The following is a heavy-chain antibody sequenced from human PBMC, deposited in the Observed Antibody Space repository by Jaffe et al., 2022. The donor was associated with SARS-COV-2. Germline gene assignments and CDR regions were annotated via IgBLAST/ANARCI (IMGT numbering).Heavy chain of an antibody. CDR2: IRQDGSEK. D-gene: IGHD6-13*01. CDR1: GFTFSSYW. J-gene: IGHJ4*02. CDR3: ARGGQTAAAEDY. Sequence: EVQLVESGGGLVQPGGSLRLSCAGSGFTFSSYWMSWVRQAPGKGLEWVANIRQDGSEKYYVDSVKGRFSISRDNAKNSLYLQMSSLRVEDTAMYYCARGGQTAAAEDYWGQGTLVTVSS. V-gene: IGHV3-7*01.